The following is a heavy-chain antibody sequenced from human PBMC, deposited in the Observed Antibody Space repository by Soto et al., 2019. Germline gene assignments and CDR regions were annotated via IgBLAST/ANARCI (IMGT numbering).Heavy chain of an antibody. CDR3: ASGHRTGTTANWFDP. V-gene: IGHV4-34*01. D-gene: IGHD1-7*01. CDR2: INHSGST. CDR1: GGSFSGYY. Sequence: PSETRSLTCAVYGGSFSGYYWSWIRQPPGKGLEWIGEINHSGSTNYNPSLKRRVTISVDTSKNQFSLKLSSVTAADTAVYYCASGHRTGTTANWFDPWGQGTLVTVSS. J-gene: IGHJ5*02.